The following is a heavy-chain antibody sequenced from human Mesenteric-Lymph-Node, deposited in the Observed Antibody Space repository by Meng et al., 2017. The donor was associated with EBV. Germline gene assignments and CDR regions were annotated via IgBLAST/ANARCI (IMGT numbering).Heavy chain of an antibody. CDR3: ARDRGADFLDY. J-gene: IGHJ4*02. Sequence: QLQLQESGPGLVKPSQTLSLTCSVSGDSFSSGGYYWTWIRQPPGKGLEWIGYIYYDGYTYYDPSLKSRVTMSVDTSKNQFSLKLSSVTAADTAIYYCARDRGADFLDYWGQGTLVTVSS. CDR2: IYYDGYT. V-gene: IGHV4-30-4*01. CDR1: GDSFSSGGYY. D-gene: IGHD3-10*01.